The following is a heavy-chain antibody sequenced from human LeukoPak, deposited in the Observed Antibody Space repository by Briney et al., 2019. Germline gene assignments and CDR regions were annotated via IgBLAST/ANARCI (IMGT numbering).Heavy chain of an antibody. CDR2: INSDGSTT. Sequence: QSGGSLRLSCAASGFIFSSYWIHWVRHAPGKGLVWVSRINSDGSTTNYADSVKGRFTISRDNAKNTLYLQMNSLRAEDTAVYYCARTLGEWSAFDIWGQGTMVTVSS. J-gene: IGHJ3*02. D-gene: IGHD3-10*01. CDR1: GFIFSSYW. CDR3: ARTLGEWSAFDI. V-gene: IGHV3-74*01.